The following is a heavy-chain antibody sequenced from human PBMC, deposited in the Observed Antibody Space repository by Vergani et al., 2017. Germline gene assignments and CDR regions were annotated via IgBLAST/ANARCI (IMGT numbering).Heavy chain of an antibody. D-gene: IGHD1-14*01. CDR3: ARDLRVRYNRCDP. Sequence: QVQLVESGGGVVQPGRSLRLSCAASGFTFNPYCMHWVRQAPGKGLEWVAITWYDGNNKQYAASVKGRFTISRDHSKSTMYLQMNSLRDEDTGVYYCARDLRVRYNRCDPWGQGTLVTVSS. CDR1: GFTFNPYC. V-gene: IGHV3-33*01. J-gene: IGHJ5*02. CDR2: TWYDGNNK.